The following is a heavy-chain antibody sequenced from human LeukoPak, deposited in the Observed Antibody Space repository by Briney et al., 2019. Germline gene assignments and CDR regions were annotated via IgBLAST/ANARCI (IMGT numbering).Heavy chain of an antibody. V-gene: IGHV3-9*01. CDR2: ISWNSGSI. CDR1: GFTFDDYA. J-gene: IGHJ4*02. Sequence: PGGSLRLSCAASGFTFDDYAMHWVRQAPGKGLEWVSSISWNSGSIGYADSVKGRFTISRDNAKNSLYLQMNSLRADDTAVYYCARLTPYASGSIIDYWGQGILVTVSS. D-gene: IGHD3-10*01. CDR3: ARLTPYASGSIIDY.